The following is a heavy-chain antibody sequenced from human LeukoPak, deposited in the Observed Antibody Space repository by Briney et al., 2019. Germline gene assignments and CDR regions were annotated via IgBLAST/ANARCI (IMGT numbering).Heavy chain of an antibody. CDR3: AISVGPTPHGFDF. CDR1: GFSVAIDY. V-gene: IGHV3-53*01. J-gene: IGHJ4*02. Sequence: GGSLRLSCAASGFSVAIDYMNWVRQTPGKGLQWVSILFSGASRYYADSVKGRFTISTDTSKSTLFLQIDNLTAEDTAVYYCAISVGPTPHGFDFWGQGTLVTVSS. CDR2: LFSGASR. D-gene: IGHD1-26*01.